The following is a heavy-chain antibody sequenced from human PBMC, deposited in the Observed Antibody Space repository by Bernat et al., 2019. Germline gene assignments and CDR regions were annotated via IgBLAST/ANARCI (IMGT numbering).Heavy chain of an antibody. Sequence: QVQLQQSGPGLVKPSQTLSLTCAISGDSVSSNSAAWNWIRQSPSRGLEWLGRTYYRSKWHNDYAVSVKSRITINPDTSKNQFSLQLNSVTPEDTAVYYCSRDRGYYDSSGYYYPSYYFDSWGQGTLVTVSS. V-gene: IGHV6-1*01. CDR2: TYYRSKWHN. J-gene: IGHJ4*02. D-gene: IGHD3-22*01. CDR1: GDSVSSNSAA. CDR3: SRDRGYYDSSGYYYPSYYFDS.